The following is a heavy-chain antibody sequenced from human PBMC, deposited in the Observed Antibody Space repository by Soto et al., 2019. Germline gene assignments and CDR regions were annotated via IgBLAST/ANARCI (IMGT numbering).Heavy chain of an antibody. CDR1: GFTFSSYS. J-gene: IGHJ5*02. V-gene: IGHV3-48*01. Sequence: EVQLVESGGGLVQPGGSLRLSCAASGFTFSSYSMNWVRQAPGKGLEWVSYISSSSSTIYYADSVKGRFTISRDNAKNSLYLQMNSLRAEDTAVYYCARGAFIVVARHRDWFDPWGQGTLVTVSS. CDR2: ISSSSSTI. D-gene: IGHD2-2*01. CDR3: ARGAFIVVARHRDWFDP.